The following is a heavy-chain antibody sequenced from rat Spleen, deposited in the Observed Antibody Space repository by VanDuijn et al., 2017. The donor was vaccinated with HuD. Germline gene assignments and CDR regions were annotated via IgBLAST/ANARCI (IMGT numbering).Heavy chain of an antibody. D-gene: IGHD1-12*02. CDR3: ARSDGTHYYLPFIY. CDR1: GYSITRSYR. Sequence: EVQLQESGPGLVKPSQSLSLTCSVTGYSITRSYRWNWIRKFPGNKLEWMGYINSAGSTLYNPSLKSRISITRDTSKNQFFLQVNSVTTEDTATYYCARSDGTHYYLPFIYWGQGTLVTVSS. CDR2: INSAGST. J-gene: IGHJ3*01. V-gene: IGHV3-3*01.